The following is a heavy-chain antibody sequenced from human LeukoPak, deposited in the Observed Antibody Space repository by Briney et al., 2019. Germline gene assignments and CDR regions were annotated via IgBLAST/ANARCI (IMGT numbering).Heavy chain of an antibody. Sequence: PGGSLRLSCAASGFTVSSYGMSWVRQAPGRGLQCVSCISGRGGRTYYADSVKGRFTISRDNSKNTLYLQMNSLRAEDTAVYYCAKYLGYGYYDILTGPFGPVFDYWGQGTLVTVSS. J-gene: IGHJ4*02. V-gene: IGHV3-23*01. CDR1: GFTVSSYG. D-gene: IGHD3-9*01. CDR3: AKYLGYGYYDILTGPFGPVFDY. CDR2: ISGRGGRT.